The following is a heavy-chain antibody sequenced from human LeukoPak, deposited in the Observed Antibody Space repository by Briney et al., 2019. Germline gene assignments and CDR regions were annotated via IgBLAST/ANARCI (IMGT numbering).Heavy chain of an antibody. CDR3: ARVGKDYYDSSGYLSIDY. Sequence: ASVKVSCKASGYTFTSYGISWVRQAPGQGLEWMGWISAYNGNTNYAQKLQGRVTMTTDTSTSTAYMELRSLRSDDTAVYYCARVGKDYYDSSGYLSIDYWGQGTLVTVSS. CDR2: ISAYNGNT. CDR1: GYTFTSYG. D-gene: IGHD3-22*01. V-gene: IGHV1-18*01. J-gene: IGHJ4*02.